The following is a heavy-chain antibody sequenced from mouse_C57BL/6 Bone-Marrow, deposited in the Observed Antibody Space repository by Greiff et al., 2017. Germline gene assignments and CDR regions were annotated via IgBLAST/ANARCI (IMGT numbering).Heavy chain of an antibody. CDR3: AISRDGYCVPVAY. Sequence: QVQLQQSGAELARPGASVKLSCKASGYTFTSYGISWVKQRTGQGLEWIGEIYPRSGNTYYNEKFKGKATLTADKSSSTAYMELLSLTSEDSAFYFCAISRDGYCVPVAYWGQGTLVTVSA. D-gene: IGHD2-3*01. CDR1: GYTFTSYG. J-gene: IGHJ3*01. V-gene: IGHV1-81*01. CDR2: IYPRSGNT.